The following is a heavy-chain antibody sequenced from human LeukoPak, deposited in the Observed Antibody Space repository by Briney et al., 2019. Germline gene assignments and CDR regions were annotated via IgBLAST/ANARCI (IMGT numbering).Heavy chain of an antibody. CDR2: ISGSGGST. D-gene: IGHD3-22*01. Sequence: PGGSLRLSCAASGFTFSSYAMSWVRQAPGKGLEWVSAISGSGGSTYYADSVKGRFTISRDNSKNTLYLQMNSLGAEDTAVYYCAKDRIPLDDSSGDIDYWGQGTLVTVSS. V-gene: IGHV3-23*01. J-gene: IGHJ4*02. CDR1: GFTFSSYA. CDR3: AKDRIPLDDSSGDIDY.